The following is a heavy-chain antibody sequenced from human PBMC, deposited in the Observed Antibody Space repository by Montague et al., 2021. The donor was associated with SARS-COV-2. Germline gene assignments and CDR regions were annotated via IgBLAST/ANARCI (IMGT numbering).Heavy chain of an antibody. D-gene: IGHD5-12*01. V-gene: IGHV4-39*02. J-gene: IGHJ3*02. CDR2: IYDSGST. Sequence: SETLSLTCTVSGGSISRGGYYWSWIRQHPGKGLEWIGSIYDSGSTYYXPSLKSRVTISVDTSKNHFSLKLSSVTAADTAVYYCARRGRKLLPVATTIGGFDIWGQGTMVTVSS. CDR1: GGSISRGGYY. CDR3: ARRGRKLLPVATTIGGFDI.